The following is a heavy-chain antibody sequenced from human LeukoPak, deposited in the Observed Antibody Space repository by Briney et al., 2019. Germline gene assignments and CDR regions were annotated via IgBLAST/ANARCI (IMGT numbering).Heavy chain of an antibody. CDR3: ARGLYGDYGDY. CDR2: IYTSGST. Sequence: SQTLSLTCTVSGGSISSGSYYWSWIRQPAGKGLEWIGRIYTSGSTNYNPSLKSRVTISVGTSKNQLSLKLSSVTAADTAVYYCARGLYGDYGDYWGQGTLVTVSS. V-gene: IGHV4-61*02. CDR1: GGSISSGSYY. J-gene: IGHJ4*02. D-gene: IGHD4-17*01.